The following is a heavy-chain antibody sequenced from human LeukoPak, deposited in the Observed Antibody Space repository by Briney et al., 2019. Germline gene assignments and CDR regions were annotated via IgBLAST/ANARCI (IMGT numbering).Heavy chain of an antibody. CDR3: AKVTKDIVVVVAASFDY. Sequence: GGSLRLSCAASGFTFSNSDMNWVRQAPGKGLEWISSIDTDGTYIHYADSVKGRFTISRDNSKNTLYLQMNSLRAEDTAVYYCAKVTKDIVVVVAASFDYWGQGTLVTVSS. CDR2: IDTDGTYI. D-gene: IGHD2-15*01. V-gene: IGHV3-21*04. CDR1: GFTFSNSD. J-gene: IGHJ4*02.